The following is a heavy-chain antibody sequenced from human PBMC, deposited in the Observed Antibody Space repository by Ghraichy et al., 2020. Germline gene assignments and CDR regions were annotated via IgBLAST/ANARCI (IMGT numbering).Heavy chain of an antibody. V-gene: IGHV1-69*13. CDR3: ARGSDIVPAAISPAAYYYYGMDV. D-gene: IGHD2-2*02. J-gene: IGHJ6*02. CDR2: IIPIFGTA. Sequence: SVKVSCKASGGTFSSYAISWVRQAPGQGLEWMGGIIPIFGTANYAQKFQGRVTITADESTSTAYMELSSLRSEDTAVYYCARGSDIVPAAISPAAYYYYGMDVWGQGTTVTVSS. CDR1: GGTFSSYA.